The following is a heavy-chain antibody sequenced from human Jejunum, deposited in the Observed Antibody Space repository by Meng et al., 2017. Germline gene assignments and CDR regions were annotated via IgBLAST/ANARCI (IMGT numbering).Heavy chain of an antibody. D-gene: IGHD3-22*01. V-gene: IGHV3-23*01. CDR1: GFTFSRHA. J-gene: IGHJ4*02. Sequence: GGSLRLSCEASGFTFSRHAMSGVRQAPGKGLECVSDITGSGITTFYADSVKGRFTISRDNSKNTLYLQINSLRAEDTAIYYCAKEGLYFYDSSGPFDHWGQGTLVTVSS. CDR3: AKEGLYFYDSSGPFDH. CDR2: ITGSGITT.